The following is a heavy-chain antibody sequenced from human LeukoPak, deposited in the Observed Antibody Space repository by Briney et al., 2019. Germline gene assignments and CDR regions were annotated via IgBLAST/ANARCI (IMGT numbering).Heavy chain of an antibody. V-gene: IGHV3-23*01. CDR3: AKDRRVLLWFGETGFDY. D-gene: IGHD3-10*01. CDR2: ISGSGGST. J-gene: IGHJ4*02. CDR1: GFTFSSYA. Sequence: QAGGSLRLSCAASGFTFSSYAMSWVRQAPGKGLEWVSAISGSGGSTYYADSVKGRFTISRDNSKNTLYLQMNSLRAEDTAVYYCAKDRRVLLWFGETGFDYWGQGTLVTVSS.